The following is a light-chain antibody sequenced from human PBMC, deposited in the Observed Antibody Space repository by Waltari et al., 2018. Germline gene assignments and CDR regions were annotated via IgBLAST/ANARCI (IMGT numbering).Light chain of an antibody. CDR2: DVS. V-gene: IGLV2-14*03. J-gene: IGLJ2*01. CDR1: SNDVGGYNS. CDR3: RSQSRNNVVL. Sequence: QSALTQPASVSGSPGQSVTISCTGTSNDVGGYNSLSWYQDHPGQAPRVIIYDVSDRPSRVSYRFSGSKSGSTASLTSSGLQAEDEADYYCRSQSRNNVVLFGGGTKLTVL.